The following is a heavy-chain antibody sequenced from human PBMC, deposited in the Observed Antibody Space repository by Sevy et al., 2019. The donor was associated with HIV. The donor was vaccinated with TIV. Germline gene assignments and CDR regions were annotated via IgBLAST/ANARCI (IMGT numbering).Heavy chain of an antibody. Sequence: GGSLRLSCAASGFTFSSYTMNWVRQAPGKGLEWLSSIGSTSSDIYYGDSVRGRFIISRDNARDSLYLQMNSLRAEDTAVYFCVAGDRREYWGRGTLVTVSS. CDR3: VAGDRREY. D-gene: IGHD3-10*01. J-gene: IGHJ4*02. V-gene: IGHV3-21*01. CDR2: IGSTSSDI. CDR1: GFTFSSYT.